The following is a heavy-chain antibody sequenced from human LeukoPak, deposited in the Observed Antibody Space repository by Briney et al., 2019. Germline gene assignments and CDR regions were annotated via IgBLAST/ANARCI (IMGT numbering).Heavy chain of an antibody. CDR2: INQDGSEE. Sequence: GGSLRLSCVGSGFTFSSYWTTWVRQAPGKGLEWVANINQDGSEENYVGSVRGRFTISRDNARNSLFLQMNSLRAEDTAVYYCARGQTPCPRTCLDYWGQGTLVTVSS. CDR3: ARGQTPCPRTCLDY. D-gene: IGHD1-14*01. CDR1: GFTFSSYW. V-gene: IGHV3-7*04. J-gene: IGHJ4*02.